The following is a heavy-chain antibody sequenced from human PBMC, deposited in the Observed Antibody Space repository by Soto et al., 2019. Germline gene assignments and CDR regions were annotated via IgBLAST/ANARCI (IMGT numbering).Heavy chain of an antibody. CDR3: AKDYYYDSSGYPGVIDY. CDR1: GFTFSSYA. Sequence: GGSLRVSCAASGFTFSSYAMSWVRQAPGKGLEWVSAISGSGGSTYYADSVKGRFTISRDNSKNTLYLQMNSLRAEDTAVYYCAKDYYYDSSGYPGVIDYWGQGTLVTVSS. J-gene: IGHJ4*02. D-gene: IGHD3-22*01. CDR2: ISGSGGST. V-gene: IGHV3-23*01.